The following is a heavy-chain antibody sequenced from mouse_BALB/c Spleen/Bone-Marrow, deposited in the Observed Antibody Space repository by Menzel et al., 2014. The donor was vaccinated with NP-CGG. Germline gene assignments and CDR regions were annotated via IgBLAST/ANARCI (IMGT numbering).Heavy chain of an antibody. J-gene: IGHJ2*01. Sequence: EVKLLESGGGLVQPGGSLKLPCAASGFDFRRYWMSWVRQAPGKGLEWIGEINPESSTINYTPSLKDKFIISRDNAKNTLYLQMSKVRSEDTALYYCARLGYYGYFVDWGQGTTLTVSS. D-gene: IGHD2-3*01. CDR3: ARLGYYGYFVD. CDR2: INPESSTI. V-gene: IGHV4-1*02. CDR1: GFDFRRYW.